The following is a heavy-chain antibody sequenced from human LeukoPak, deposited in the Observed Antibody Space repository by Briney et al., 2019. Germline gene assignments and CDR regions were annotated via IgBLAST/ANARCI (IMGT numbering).Heavy chain of an antibody. CDR1: GGSIRSYY. V-gene: IGHV4-4*07. J-gene: IGHJ6*03. CDR2: IYSSGTT. Sequence: SETLSLTCTVSGGSIRSYYWSRIRQPAGKGLDWIGRIYSSGTTNYNPSLKSRVTMSIDTSKNQFALKLSSVTAADTAVYYCARGYYYYYYMDVWGKGTTVTVSS. CDR3: ARGYYYYYYMDV.